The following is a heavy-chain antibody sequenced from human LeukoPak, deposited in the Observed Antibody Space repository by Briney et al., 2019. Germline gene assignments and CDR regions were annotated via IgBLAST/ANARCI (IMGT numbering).Heavy chain of an antibody. CDR1: SFSFSTYA. CDR3: ARRLGGEFDY. CDR2: IWHDASHT. V-gene: IGHV3-33*01. J-gene: IGHJ4*02. D-gene: IGHD3-10*01. Sequence: GGSLRLSCAASSFSFSTYAMHWVRQAPGKGLEWVALIWHDASHTFYTDSVKGRFTISRDNAKNSLYLQMNSLRAEDTAVYYCARRLGGEFDYWGQGTLVTVSS.